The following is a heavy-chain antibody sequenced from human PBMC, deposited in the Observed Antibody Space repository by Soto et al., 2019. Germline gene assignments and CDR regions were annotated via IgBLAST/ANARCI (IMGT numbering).Heavy chain of an antibody. J-gene: IGHJ1*01. CDR3: ARSYTLMVAALGE. D-gene: IGHD3-16*01. Sequence: QVQLQESGPGLVQPSETLSLTCTVSGGSVNSGTYYWNWIRQPPGKGLEWIGYIFYKGTTSYNPSLESRVTFSVDTSTNLFSLKLTSVTAADTAVYYCARSYTLMVAALGEWGQGTLVTVSS. V-gene: IGHV4-61*01. CDR1: GGSVNSGTYY. CDR2: IFYKGTT.